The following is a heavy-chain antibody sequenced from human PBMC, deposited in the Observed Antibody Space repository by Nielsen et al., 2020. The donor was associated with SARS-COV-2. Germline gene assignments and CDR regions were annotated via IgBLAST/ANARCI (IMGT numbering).Heavy chain of an antibody. CDR1: GFTFSGSA. V-gene: IGHV3-15*01. CDR3: TTTMTTVVTPLSY. Sequence: GESLKISCAASGFTFSGSAMHWVRQASGKGLEWVGRIKSKTDGGTTDYAAPVKGRFTISRDDSKNTLYLQMNSLKTEDTAVYYCTTTMTTVVTPLSYWGQGTLVTVSS. CDR2: IKSKTDGGTT. D-gene: IGHD4-23*01. J-gene: IGHJ4*02.